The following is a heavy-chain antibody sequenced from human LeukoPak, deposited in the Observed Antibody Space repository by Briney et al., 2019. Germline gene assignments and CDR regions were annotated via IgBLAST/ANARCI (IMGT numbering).Heavy chain of an antibody. CDR3: ARDRSTSENWFDP. J-gene: IGHJ5*02. V-gene: IGHV1-2*02. CDR2: INPNSGGT. D-gene: IGHD2-2*01. CDR1: GYTFTGYY. Sequence: ASVKVSCKASGYTFTGYYMHWVRQAPGQGLEWMGWINPNSGGTNYAQKFQGRVTMTRDTSISTAYMELSRLRSDDTAVYYCARDRSTSENWFDPWGQGTLVTVSS.